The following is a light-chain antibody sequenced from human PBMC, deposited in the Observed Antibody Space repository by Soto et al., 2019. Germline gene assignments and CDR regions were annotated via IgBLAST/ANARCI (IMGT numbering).Light chain of an antibody. CDR1: GSNVGRNT. V-gene: IGLV1-44*01. CDR3: AVWDDSLNGRV. J-gene: IGLJ3*02. CDR2: SDN. Sequence: QSVLTQPPSASGTPGQRVIISCSGSGSNVGRNTVSWYQQLPGTAPKLLSYSDNQLPSGVPDRLSASKSGTSASLAISGLQSEDEADYYCAVWDDSLNGRVFGGGTKLTVL.